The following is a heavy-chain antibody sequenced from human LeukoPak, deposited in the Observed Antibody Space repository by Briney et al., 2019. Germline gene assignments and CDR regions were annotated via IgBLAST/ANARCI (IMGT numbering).Heavy chain of an antibody. CDR2: MNPNSGRT. D-gene: IGHD2-2*01. CDR1: GYTLTSYD. V-gene: IGHV1-8*01. J-gene: IGHJ4*02. Sequence: GASVKVSCKASGYTLTSYDINWVRQATGQGLEWMGWMNPNSGRTSYAQNFQGRITITRNTSISTAYMELSSLRSEDTAVYYCARGPLDCSSTSCPFDYWGQGTLVTVSS. CDR3: ARGPLDCSSTSCPFDY.